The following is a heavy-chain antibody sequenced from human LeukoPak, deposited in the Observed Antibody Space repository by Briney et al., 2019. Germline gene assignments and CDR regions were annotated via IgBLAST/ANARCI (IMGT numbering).Heavy chain of an antibody. CDR1: GDSIRNYY. CDR3: ARRKDSSRWNGRDNWFDP. J-gene: IGHJ5*02. Sequence: SETLSLTCTVSGDSIRNYYWNWIRQPPGKGLEWIGYIDYSDRTLYNPSIESRVTISRDTSKTQFSLKLSSVTAADTAVYYCARRKDSSRWNGRDNWFDPWGEGALVTVSS. CDR2: IDYSDRT. V-gene: IGHV4-59*08. D-gene: IGHD3-22*01.